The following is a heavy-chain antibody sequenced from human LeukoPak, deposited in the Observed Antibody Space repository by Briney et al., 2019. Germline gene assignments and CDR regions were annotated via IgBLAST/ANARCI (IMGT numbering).Heavy chain of an antibody. CDR3: ARGIRRHYYGSGSYYNTGRRIGDYFDY. Sequence: SETLSLTCAVYGGSFSGYYWSWIRQPPGKGLEWIGEINHSGSTNYNPSLKSRVTISVDTSKDQFSLKLSSVTAADTAVYYCARGIRRHYYGSGSYYNTGRRIGDYFDYWGQGTLVTVSS. CDR2: INHSGST. D-gene: IGHD3-10*01. CDR1: GGSFSGYY. J-gene: IGHJ4*02. V-gene: IGHV4-34*01.